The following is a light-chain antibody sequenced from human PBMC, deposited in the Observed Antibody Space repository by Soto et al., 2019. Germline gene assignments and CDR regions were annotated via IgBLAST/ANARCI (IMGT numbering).Light chain of an antibody. CDR3: TSYTRSNIYV. V-gene: IGLV2-14*01. J-gene: IGLJ1*01. CDR1: SSDIGAFNY. CDR2: EVN. Sequence: QSALTQPASVSGSPGQSITISCTGSSSDIGAFNYVSWYRNHPGKAPKLMIYEVNKRPSGVSNRFSGSTSDNTASLTISGIQAEDEAHYYCTSYTRSNIYVFGPGTKVTVL.